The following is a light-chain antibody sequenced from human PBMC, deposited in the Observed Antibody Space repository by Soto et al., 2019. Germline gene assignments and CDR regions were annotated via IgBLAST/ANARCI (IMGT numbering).Light chain of an antibody. CDR2: GAS. CDR3: QQDYNLPIT. Sequence: EVVLTQSPATLSLSPGEGATLSCRVSQSISSSYLSWYQQRPGQAPRLLIYGASTRATGIPARFSGSGRGSGTDFTLTISSLQPEDFAVYYCQQDYNLPITCGQRTRLEI. V-gene: IGKV3D-7*01. CDR1: QSISSSY. J-gene: IGKJ5*01.